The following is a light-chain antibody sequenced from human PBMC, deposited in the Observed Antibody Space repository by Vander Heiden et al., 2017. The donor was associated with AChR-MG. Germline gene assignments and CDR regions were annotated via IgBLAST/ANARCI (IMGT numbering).Light chain of an antibody. CDR1: TGAVTSSHY. CDR2: DTN. Sequence: QAVVTQEPSLTASPGGTVTPTCGSSTGAVTSSHYPYWFQQKPGQAPKTLIYDTNNKHSWTPARFSGSLLGGKAALTLSGAQPEDEAEYFCFLSYTDARPWVFGGGTKLTVL. V-gene: IGLV7-46*01. J-gene: IGLJ3*02. CDR3: FLSYTDARPWV.